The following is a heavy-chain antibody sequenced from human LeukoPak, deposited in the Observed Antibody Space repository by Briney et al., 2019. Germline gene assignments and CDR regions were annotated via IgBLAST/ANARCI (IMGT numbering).Heavy chain of an antibody. CDR3: ARWGSGGVSFDY. CDR2: IIPIFGTA. CDR1: GYTFTSYA. J-gene: IGHJ4*02. V-gene: IGHV1-69*13. D-gene: IGHD3-16*01. Sequence: SVKVSCKASGYTFTSYAISWVRQALGQGLEWMGGIIPIFGTANYAQKFQGRVTITADESTSTAYMELSSLRSEDTAVYYCARWGSGGVSFDYWGQGTLVTVSS.